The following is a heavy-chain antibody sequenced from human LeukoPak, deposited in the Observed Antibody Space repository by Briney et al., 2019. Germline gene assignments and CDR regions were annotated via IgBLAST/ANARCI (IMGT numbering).Heavy chain of an antibody. D-gene: IGHD4-17*01. V-gene: IGHV1-69*04. CDR1: GGTFSSYA. J-gene: IGHJ4*02. CDR2: IIPILGIA. CDR3: ARDRPYGGYVRIGFDY. Sequence: ASVKVSCKASGGTFSSYAISWVRQAPGQGLEWMGRIIPILGIANYAQKFQGRVTITADKSTSTAYMELSSLRSEDTAVYYCARDRPYGGYVRIGFDYWGQGTLVTVSS.